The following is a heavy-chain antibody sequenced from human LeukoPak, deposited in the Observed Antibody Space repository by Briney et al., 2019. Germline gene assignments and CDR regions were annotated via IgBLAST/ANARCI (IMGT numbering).Heavy chain of an antibody. J-gene: IGHJ4*02. D-gene: IGHD3-10*01. CDR2: IYYSGST. CDR1: GGSISSSSYY. Sequence: SETLSLTCTVSGGSISSSSYYWGWIRQPPGKGLEWIGYIYYSGSTNYNPSLKSRVTISVDTSKNQFSLKLNSVTAADTAVYYCARVGLIWFGEGVPYWGQGTLVTVSS. CDR3: ARVGLIWFGEGVPY. V-gene: IGHV4-61*05.